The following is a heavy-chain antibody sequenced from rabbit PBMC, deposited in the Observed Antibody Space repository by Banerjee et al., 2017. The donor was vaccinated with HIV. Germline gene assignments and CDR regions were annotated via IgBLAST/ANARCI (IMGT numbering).Heavy chain of an antibody. CDR3: AGHADISDYRLTRLDL. D-gene: IGHD8-1*01. CDR2: IYTGSGHT. J-gene: IGHJ3*01. Sequence: QSLEESGGDLVKPGASLTLTCTASGFSLSSGYDMCWVRQAPGKGLEWIACIYTGSGHTYYASWAKGRFTISKTSSTTVTLQMTSLTAADTATYFCAGHADISDYRLTRLDLWGQGTLVTVS. CDR1: GFSLSSGYD. V-gene: IGHV1S40*01.